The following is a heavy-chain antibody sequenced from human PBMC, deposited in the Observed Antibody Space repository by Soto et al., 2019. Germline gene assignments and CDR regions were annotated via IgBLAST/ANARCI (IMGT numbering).Heavy chain of an antibody. Sequence: QVQLVQSGAEMKKPGSAVKVSCQSSGGTFNTYAMNWVRQAPGHGPEWMGDISPMFGAANYAPKFQGRVPITADESTGTSYMQLSSLTSEDTALYFCAREVQVHTPAFVYWGQGTLVTVSS. CDR1: GGTFNTYA. J-gene: IGHJ4*02. CDR3: AREVQVHTPAFVY. V-gene: IGHV1-69*19. CDR2: ISPMFGAA. D-gene: IGHD3-10*01.